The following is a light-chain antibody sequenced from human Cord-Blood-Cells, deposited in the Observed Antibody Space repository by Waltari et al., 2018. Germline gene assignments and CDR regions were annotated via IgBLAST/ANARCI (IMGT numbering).Light chain of an antibody. CDR3: SSYTSSSTVV. Sequence: QYALTQPASVSGSPGQSITIPCTGTSSDVGGYNYVSWYQQHPDKAPKLMIYEVSNRPSGVSNRFSGSKSGNTASLTISGLQAEDEADYYCSSYTSSSTVVFGGGTKLTVL. CDR1: SSDVGGYNY. V-gene: IGLV2-14*01. J-gene: IGLJ2*01. CDR2: EVS.